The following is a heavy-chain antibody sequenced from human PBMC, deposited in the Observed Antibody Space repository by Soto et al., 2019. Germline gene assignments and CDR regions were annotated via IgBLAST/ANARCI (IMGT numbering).Heavy chain of an antibody. CDR2: IYPGDSDT. CDR3: ARQAAGPYYYSYMDV. D-gene: IGHD6-13*01. CDR1: GYSFTTYW. J-gene: IGHJ6*03. Sequence: GESLKISCKGSGYSFTTYWIAWVRQMPGKGLEWMGIIYPGDSDTKYSPSFQGQVTISADKSISTAYLQWSSLKASDSAIYYCARQAAGPYYYSYMDVWAKGTTVTVS. V-gene: IGHV5-51*01.